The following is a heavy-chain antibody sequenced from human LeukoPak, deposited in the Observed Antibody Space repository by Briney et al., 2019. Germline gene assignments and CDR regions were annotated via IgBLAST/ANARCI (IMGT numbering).Heavy chain of an antibody. J-gene: IGHJ4*02. Sequence: ASVKVSCKTSGYTFTSYNINWVRQAPGQRLEGMGWINFGNGNTKYSQRFQGRVTTTRDTSASTAYMGLSSLRSEDTAVYYCARKGAYCSGGTCYSGFFDYWGQGALVTVSS. CDR3: ARKGAYCSGGTCYSGFFDY. D-gene: IGHD2-15*01. V-gene: IGHV1-3*01. CDR2: INFGNGNT. CDR1: GYTFTSYN.